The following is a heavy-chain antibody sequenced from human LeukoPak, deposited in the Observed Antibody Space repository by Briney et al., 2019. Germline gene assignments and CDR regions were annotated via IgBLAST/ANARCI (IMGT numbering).Heavy chain of an antibody. D-gene: IGHD4-17*01. CDR1: GYSFTSYW. V-gene: IGHV5-51*01. CDR2: IYPGDSDT. J-gene: IGHJ1*01. CDR3: ARPADYGDTEYFQH. Sequence: GESLKISCKGFGYSFTSYWIAWERQMPGKGLERMGVIYPGDSDTRYSPSFQGQVTISADKSISTAYLQWSSLKASDTAMYYCARPADYGDTEYFQHWGQGTLVTVSS.